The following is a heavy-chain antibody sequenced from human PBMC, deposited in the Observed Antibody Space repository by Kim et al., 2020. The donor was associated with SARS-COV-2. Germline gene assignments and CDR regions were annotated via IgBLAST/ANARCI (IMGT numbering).Heavy chain of an antibody. Sequence: ASVKVSCKASGYTFTSYGISWVRQAPGQGLEWMGWISAYNGNTNYAQKLQGRVTMTTDTSTSTAYMELRSLRSDDTAVYYCARVVKLRGAEDPPVLADYWGQGTLVTVSS. V-gene: IGHV1-18*01. CDR1: GYTFTSYG. CDR2: ISAYNGNT. CDR3: ARVVKLRGAEDPPVLADY. J-gene: IGHJ4*02. D-gene: IGHD2-15*01.